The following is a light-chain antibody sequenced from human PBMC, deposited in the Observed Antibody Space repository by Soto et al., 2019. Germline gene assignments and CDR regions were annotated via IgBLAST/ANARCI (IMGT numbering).Light chain of an antibody. CDR1: SSDVGRFNY. Sequence: QSALTQPRSVSGSPGQSVTISCTGTSSDVGRFNYVSWYQQRPGKAPKVMIYDVSKRPSGVPDRFSGSKSGNTASLTISGLQADDEADYYCCSYAGTYSIIFGGGTKLTFL. CDR3: CSYAGTYSII. CDR2: DVS. V-gene: IGLV2-11*01. J-gene: IGLJ2*01.